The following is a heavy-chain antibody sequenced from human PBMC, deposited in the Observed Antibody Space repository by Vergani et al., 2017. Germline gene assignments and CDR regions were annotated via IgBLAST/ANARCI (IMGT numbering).Heavy chain of an antibody. CDR1: GFTFSSYG. Sequence: QVQLVESGGGVVQPGRSLRLSCAASGFTFSSYGMHWVRQAPGKGLEWVAVIWYDGSNKYYADSVKGRFTISRDNSKKTLYLQMNSLRAEDTAVYYGARARGWFGESHPYDYWGQGTLVTVSS. CDR2: IWYDGSNK. V-gene: IGHV3-33*01. CDR3: ARARGWFGESHPYDY. D-gene: IGHD3-10*01. J-gene: IGHJ4*02.